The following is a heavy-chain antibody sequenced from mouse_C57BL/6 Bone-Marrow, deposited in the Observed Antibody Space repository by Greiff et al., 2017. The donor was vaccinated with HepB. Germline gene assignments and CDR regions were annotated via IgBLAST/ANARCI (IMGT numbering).Heavy chain of an antibody. CDR1: GYTFTGYW. D-gene: IGHD1-1*01. J-gene: IGHJ1*03. CDR3: ARSENPHYGSSHPWYFDD. Sequence: VQLQQSGAELMKPGASVKLSCKATGYTFTGYWIEWVKQRPGHGLEWIGEILPGSGSTNYNEKFKGKATFTAETSSNTAYMQRSSLTTEDSAIYYCARSENPHYGSSHPWYFDDWGTGTTVTVSS. V-gene: IGHV1-9*01. CDR2: ILPGSGST.